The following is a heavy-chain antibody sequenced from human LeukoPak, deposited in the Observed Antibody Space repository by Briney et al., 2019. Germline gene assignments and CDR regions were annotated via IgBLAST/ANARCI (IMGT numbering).Heavy chain of an antibody. CDR1: GGSISSGGYY. CDR2: IYYSGST. Sequence: TSSETLSLTCTVSGGSISSGGYYWSWIRQHPGKGLEWIGYIYYSGSTYYNPSLTSRVTISVDTSKNQFSLKLSSVTAADTAVYYCARDQGDGYNYGAFDIWGQGTMVTVSS. V-gene: IGHV4-31*03. D-gene: IGHD5-24*01. CDR3: ARDQGDGYNYGAFDI. J-gene: IGHJ3*02.